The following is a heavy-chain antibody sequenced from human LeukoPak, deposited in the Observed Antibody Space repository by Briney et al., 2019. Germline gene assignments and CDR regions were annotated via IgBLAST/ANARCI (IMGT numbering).Heavy chain of an antibody. Sequence: SETLSLTCTVSGGSISSYYWNWIRQPPGKGLEWIGSIYHSGRTFYNPSLKSRVTISVDTSKNQFSLKLTSVTAADTAVYYCARDSYSGYDRLLNWGQGTLVTVSS. D-gene: IGHD5-12*01. CDR1: GGSISSYY. CDR3: ARDSYSGYDRLLN. J-gene: IGHJ4*02. V-gene: IGHV4-59*12. CDR2: IYHSGRT.